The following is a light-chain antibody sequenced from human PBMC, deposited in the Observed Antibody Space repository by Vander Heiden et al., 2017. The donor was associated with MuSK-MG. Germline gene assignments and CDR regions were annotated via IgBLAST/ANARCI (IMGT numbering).Light chain of an antibody. V-gene: IGLV2-11*01. J-gene: IGLJ2*01. Sequence: YALTSPRSASGSPGQSVTISCTGTSSDVGGYNYVSWYQQHPGKAPKLMIYDVSKRPSGVPDRFSGSKSGNTASLTISGQQAEDEADYYCCSYAGSYTLVFGGGTKLTVL. CDR3: CSYAGSYTLV. CDR2: DVS. CDR1: SSDVGGYNY.